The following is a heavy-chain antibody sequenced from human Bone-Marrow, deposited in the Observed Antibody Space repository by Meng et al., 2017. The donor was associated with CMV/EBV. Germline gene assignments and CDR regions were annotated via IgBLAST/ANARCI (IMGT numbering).Heavy chain of an antibody. V-gene: IGHV4-34*01. Sequence: GSLRLSCAVYGGSFSGYYWSWIRQPPGKGLEWIGEINHSGSTNYNPSLKSRVTISVDTSKNQFSLKLSSVTAADTAVYYCTRNNDNHLLSFDHWGQGTLVTVSS. CDR3: TRNNDNHLLSFDH. CDR1: GGSFSGYY. D-gene: IGHD2-2*01. CDR2: INHSGST. J-gene: IGHJ4*02.